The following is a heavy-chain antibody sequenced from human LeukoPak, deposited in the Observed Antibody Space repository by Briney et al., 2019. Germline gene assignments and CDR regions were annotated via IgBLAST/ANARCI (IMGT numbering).Heavy chain of an antibody. V-gene: IGHV1-2*02. D-gene: IGHD1-1*01. CDR1: GYTFTGYY. CDR3: ARQGRYAYYYYGMDV. Sequence: ASVKVSCKASGYTFTGYYMHWVRQAPGQGLEWMGWINPNSGGTNYAQKFQGRVTMTRDTSISTAYLQWSSLKASDTAMYYCARQGRYAYYYYGMDVWGQGTTVTVSS. J-gene: IGHJ6*02. CDR2: INPNSGGT.